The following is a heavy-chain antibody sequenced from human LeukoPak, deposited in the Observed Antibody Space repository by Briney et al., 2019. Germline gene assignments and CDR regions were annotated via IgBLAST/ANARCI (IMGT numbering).Heavy chain of an antibody. J-gene: IGHJ4*02. CDR1: GFTFSNYW. Sequence: PGGALRLSCVGCGFTFSNYWMSWGRQAPGKGLEWVANMKQDGSQQHYVDSVKGRFTISRDNAKNSLYLQMNSLRVEDTGVYYCVRDGSGVTAVWEWEMIHRGQGTQVTVSS. V-gene: IGHV3-7*03. CDR2: MKQDGSQQ. D-gene: IGHD6-13*01. CDR3: VRDGSGVTAVWEWEMIH.